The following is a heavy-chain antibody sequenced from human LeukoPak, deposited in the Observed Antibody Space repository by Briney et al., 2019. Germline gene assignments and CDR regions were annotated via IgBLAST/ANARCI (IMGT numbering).Heavy chain of an antibody. CDR3: ARGDYDILTGDYYYYYGMDV. Sequence: SETLSLTCTVSGGSISSYYGSWIRQPPGKGLEWIGYIYYSGSTNYNPSLKSRVTISVDTSKNQFSLKLSSVTAADTAVYYCARGDYDILTGDYYYYYGMDVWGQGTTVTVSS. D-gene: IGHD3-9*01. CDR2: IYYSGST. CDR1: GGSISSYY. J-gene: IGHJ6*02. V-gene: IGHV4-59*01.